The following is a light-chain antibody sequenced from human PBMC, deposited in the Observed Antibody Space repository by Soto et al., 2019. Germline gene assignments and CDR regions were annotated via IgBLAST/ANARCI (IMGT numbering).Light chain of an antibody. CDR1: SSDVGGYNY. CDR3: SSYTTSSVI. V-gene: IGLV2-14*01. J-gene: IGLJ2*01. Sequence: QSALTQPASVSGSPGQSITISCTGTSSDVGGYNYVSWYQQHPGKAPKFMIYDVSNRPSGVSNRFSGSKSGNTASLTISGLQAEDEADYYCSSYTTSSVIIGGGTKLTVL. CDR2: DVS.